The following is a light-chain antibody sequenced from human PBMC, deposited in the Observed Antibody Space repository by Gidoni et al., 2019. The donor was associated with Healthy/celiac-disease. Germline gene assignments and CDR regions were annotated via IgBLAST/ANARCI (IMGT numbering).Light chain of an antibody. V-gene: IGKV3-11*01. CDR3: QRRSNSIT. CDR1: QSVSSY. CDR2: DAS. J-gene: IGKJ5*01. Sequence: ELVLTQSPATLSLSPGERATLSCRASQSVSSYLAWYQQKPGQAPRLLIYDASNRATGVPARFSGSGSGTDFTLTISSLEPEDFAVYYCQRRSNSITFGQGTRLEIK.